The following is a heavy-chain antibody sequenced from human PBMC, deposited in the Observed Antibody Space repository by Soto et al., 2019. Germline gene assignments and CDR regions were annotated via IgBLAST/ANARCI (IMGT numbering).Heavy chain of an antibody. CDR1: GCSISSGGYY. J-gene: IGHJ4*02. Sequence: SETLSLTCTVSGCSISSGGYYWSWIRQHPGKGLEWIGYIYYSGSTYYNPSLKSRVTISVDTSKNQFSLKLSSVTAADTAVYYCARETYGDYGPYFDYWGQGTLVTVSS. V-gene: IGHV4-31*03. CDR3: ARETYGDYGPYFDY. D-gene: IGHD4-17*01. CDR2: IYYSGST.